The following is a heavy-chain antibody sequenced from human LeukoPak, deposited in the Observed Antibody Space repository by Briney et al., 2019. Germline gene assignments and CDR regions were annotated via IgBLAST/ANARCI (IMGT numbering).Heavy chain of an antibody. D-gene: IGHD4-23*01. V-gene: IGHV4-59*01. CDR3: ARSVVTLYWYFDL. J-gene: IGHJ2*01. CDR1: GGSISGYY. Sequence: SETLSLTRTVSGGSISGYYYNWIRQPPGXGLEWIGYIYYSGSTNYNPSLKSRVTISLDTSKNQFSLKLSSVTTADTAVYYCARSVVTLYWYFDLWGRGTLVTVSS. CDR2: IYYSGST.